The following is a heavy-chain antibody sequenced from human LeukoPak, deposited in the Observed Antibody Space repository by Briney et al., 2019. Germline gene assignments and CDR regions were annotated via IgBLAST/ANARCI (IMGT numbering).Heavy chain of an antibody. CDR2: ITGSGGNT. Sequence: GGSLRLSCAASGFTFSKYAMSWVRQAPGKGLEWVSAITGSGGNTYYADSVKGRFTISRDNSKNTVFLQMTSLRAEDTAVYYCAKWGDYDVLTGYYVSDYWGQGTLVTVSS. V-gene: IGHV3-23*01. CDR3: AKWGDYDVLTGYYVSDY. CDR1: GFTFSKYA. J-gene: IGHJ4*02. D-gene: IGHD3-9*01.